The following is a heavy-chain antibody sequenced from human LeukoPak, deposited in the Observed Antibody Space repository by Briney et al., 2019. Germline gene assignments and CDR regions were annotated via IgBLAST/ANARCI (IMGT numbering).Heavy chain of an antibody. CDR3: AGGLQSRPDV. J-gene: IGHJ6*04. CDR1: GFTFSNYW. V-gene: IGHV3-7*04. CDR2: MKQDGSET. Sequence: GGSLRLSCAASGFTFSNYWMSWVRQAPGKGLEWVANMKQDGSETYYVDSVKGRFTISRDNAKNSLYLQMNSLRAEDTAVYYCAGGLQSRPDVWGKGTTVTVSS.